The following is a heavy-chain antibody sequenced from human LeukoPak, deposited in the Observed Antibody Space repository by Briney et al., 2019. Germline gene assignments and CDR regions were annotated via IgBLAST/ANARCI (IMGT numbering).Heavy chain of an antibody. CDR2: VIPIFGIA. J-gene: IGHJ3*02. V-gene: IGHV1-69*01. Sequence: AAVKVSCKPSGGTFISYAISWVRQAPGQGREWRGGVIPIFGIANYTQKFQGRVTITADESTSTAYMELRSLRSEDTGVYYCARDRGYCSSTSCDPEAFDIWGEGTMVTVCS. D-gene: IGHD2-2*01. CDR3: ARDRGYCSSTSCDPEAFDI. CDR1: GGTFISYA.